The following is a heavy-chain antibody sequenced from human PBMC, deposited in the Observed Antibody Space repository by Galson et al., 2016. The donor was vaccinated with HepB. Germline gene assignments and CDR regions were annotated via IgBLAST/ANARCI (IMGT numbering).Heavy chain of an antibody. CDR3: ASLLVGSTDSVDY. J-gene: IGHJ4*02. CDR2: VHHTGIT. D-gene: IGHD1-26*01. Sequence: SETLSLTCTVSGGSININTKWWSWVRQPPGKGLEWIGEVHHTGITNYSPSLKSRVTISVDKAKEQFSLNLSSVTAADTALYYCASLLVGSTDSVDYWGRGTLVTVSS. CDR1: GGSININTKW. V-gene: IGHV4-4*02.